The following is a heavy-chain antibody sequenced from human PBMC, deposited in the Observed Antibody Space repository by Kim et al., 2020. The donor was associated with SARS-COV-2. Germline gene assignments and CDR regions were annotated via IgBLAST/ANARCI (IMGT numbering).Heavy chain of an antibody. J-gene: IGHJ6*03. CDR1: GGTSSTYA. V-gene: IGHV1-69*04. CDR3: ARAVTAGTKHYYSMDL. Sequence: SVKVSCEASGGTSSTYAITWVPQAPGQGLEWMGSIIPIVGITNYAQNFQGRVTITADKFTGTLYMELSGLRSEDTAVYYCARAVTAGTKHYYSMDLW. D-gene: IGHD2-15*01. CDR2: IIPIVGIT.